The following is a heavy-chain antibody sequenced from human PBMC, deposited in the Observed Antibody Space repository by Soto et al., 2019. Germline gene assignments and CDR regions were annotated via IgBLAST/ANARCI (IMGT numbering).Heavy chain of an antibody. CDR1: GGTFSSYA. J-gene: IGHJ5*02. CDR3: ARAPGYYYGSGSSYWFDP. Sequence: GAXVKVSCKASGGTFSSYAIRWVRQAPGQGLEWMGGIIPIFGTANYAQKFQGRVTITADESTSTAYMELSSLRSEDTAVYYCARAPGYYYGSGSSYWFDPWGQGTLVTVSS. D-gene: IGHD3-10*01. CDR2: IIPIFGTA. V-gene: IGHV1-69*13.